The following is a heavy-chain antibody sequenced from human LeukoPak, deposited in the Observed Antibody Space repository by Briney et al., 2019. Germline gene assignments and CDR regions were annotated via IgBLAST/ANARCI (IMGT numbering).Heavy chain of an antibody. D-gene: IGHD2-21*02. Sequence: ASVKVSCKASGYTXTAYYMHGVRQAPGQGLEWMGWINPNSGGTNYVQKFQGRVTMTRDTSISTAYMELSRLRSDVTAVYYCARGDTAWDYWGQGTLVTVSS. CDR1: GYTXTAYY. J-gene: IGHJ4*02. CDR2: INPNSGGT. V-gene: IGHV1-2*02. CDR3: ARGDTAWDY.